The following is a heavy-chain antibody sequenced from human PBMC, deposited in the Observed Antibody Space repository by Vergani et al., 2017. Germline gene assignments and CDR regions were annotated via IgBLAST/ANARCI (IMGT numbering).Heavy chain of an antibody. CDR3: AREEWFGELFGRALDY. V-gene: IGHV1-18*04. CDR1: GYTFTSYG. CDR2: ISAYNGNT. J-gene: IGHJ4*02. D-gene: IGHD3-10*01. Sequence: QVQLVQSGAEVKKPGASVKVTCKASGYTFTSYGISWVRQAPGQGLEWMGWISAYNGNTNYAQKLQGRVTMTTDTSTSTAYMELRSLRSDDTAVYYCAREEWFGELFGRALDYWGQGTLVTVSS.